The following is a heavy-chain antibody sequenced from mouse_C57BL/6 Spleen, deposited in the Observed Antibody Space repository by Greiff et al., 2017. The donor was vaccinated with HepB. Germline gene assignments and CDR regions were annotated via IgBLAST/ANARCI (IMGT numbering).Heavy chain of an antibody. J-gene: IGHJ4*01. V-gene: IGHV1-39*01. CDR3: ARSPRFPLDYAMDY. CDR1: GYSFTDYN. CDR2: INPNYGTT. Sequence: VHVKQSGPELVKPGASVKISCKASGYSFTDYNMNWVKQSNGKSLEWIGVINPNYGTTSYNQQFKGKATLTVDQSSSTAYMQLNSLTSEDSAVYYCARSPRFPLDYAMDYWGQGTSVTVSS.